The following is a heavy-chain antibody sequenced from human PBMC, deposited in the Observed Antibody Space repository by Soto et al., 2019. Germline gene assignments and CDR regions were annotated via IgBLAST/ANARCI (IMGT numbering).Heavy chain of an antibody. V-gene: IGHV3-23*01. CDR1: AFTFRSYA. Sequence: EEQLLESGGGLVRPGGSLRLSCVASAFTFRSYAMSWVRQAPGKGLEWVSAITASADTTYYADSVKGRFTISRDNSKNTLYLRMISLRAEDTAVYYCAKVRPLRDCTSTSCLGAFDTWGQGTMVTVS. CDR2: ITASADTT. D-gene: IGHD2-2*01. J-gene: IGHJ3*02. CDR3: AKVRPLRDCTSTSCLGAFDT.